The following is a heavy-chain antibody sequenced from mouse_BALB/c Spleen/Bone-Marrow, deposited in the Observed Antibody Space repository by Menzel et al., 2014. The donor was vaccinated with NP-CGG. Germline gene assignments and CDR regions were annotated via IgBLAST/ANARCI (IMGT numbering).Heavy chain of an antibody. CDR2: ISSGSSTI. Sequence: EVKLMESGGGLVQPGGSRKLSCAASGFTFSSFGMHWVRQAPEKGLEWVAYISSGSSTIYYADTLKGRFTISRDNPKNTLFLQMTSLRSEDTAMYYCARSRLRWYSFDYWGQGTTLTVSS. V-gene: IGHV5-17*02. CDR1: GFTFSSFG. J-gene: IGHJ2*01. D-gene: IGHD3-2*02. CDR3: ARSRLRWYSFDY.